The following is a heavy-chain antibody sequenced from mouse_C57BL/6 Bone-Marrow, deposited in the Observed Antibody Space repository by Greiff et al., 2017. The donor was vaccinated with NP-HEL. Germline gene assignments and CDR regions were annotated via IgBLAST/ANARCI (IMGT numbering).Heavy chain of an antibody. CDR3: ARKTAQALYAMDY. CDR1: GYTFTSYW. V-gene: IGHV1-55*01. D-gene: IGHD3-2*02. Sequence: VQLQQPGAELVKPGASVKMSCKASGYTFTSYWITWVKQRPGQGLEWIGDIYPGSGSTNYNEKFKSKATLTVDTSSSTAYTQLSSLTSEDSAVYYCARKTAQALYAMDYWGQGTSVTVSS. CDR2: IYPGSGST. J-gene: IGHJ4*01.